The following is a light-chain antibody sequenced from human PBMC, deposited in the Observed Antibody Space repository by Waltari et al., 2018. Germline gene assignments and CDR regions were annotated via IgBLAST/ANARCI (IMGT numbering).Light chain of an antibody. CDR1: SSNIGSNT. CDR3: AAWDDSLIGV. V-gene: IGLV1-44*01. CDR2: NNN. J-gene: IGLJ1*01. Sequence: QSVLTQPPSASGTPGQRVTISCSGSSSNIGSNTVNWHQHLPGTAPKLLIYNNNRRPSGVPDRVSGSKSGTSASLAISGRQAEDEADYYCAAWDDSLIGVFGTGTKVTVL.